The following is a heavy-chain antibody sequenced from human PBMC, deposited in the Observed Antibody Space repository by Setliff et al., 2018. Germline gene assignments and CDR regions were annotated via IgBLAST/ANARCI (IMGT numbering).Heavy chain of an antibody. CDR1: GGSISSSSYY. CDR2: INHSGST. J-gene: IGHJ4*02. CDR3: ARGRVEMATITPFDY. Sequence: SETLSLTCTVSGGSISSSSYYWGWIRQPPGKGLEWIGEINHSGSTNYNPSLKSRVTISVDTSKNQFSLKLSSVTAADTAVYYCARGRVEMATITPFDYWGQGTLVTVSS. V-gene: IGHV4-39*07. D-gene: IGHD5-12*01.